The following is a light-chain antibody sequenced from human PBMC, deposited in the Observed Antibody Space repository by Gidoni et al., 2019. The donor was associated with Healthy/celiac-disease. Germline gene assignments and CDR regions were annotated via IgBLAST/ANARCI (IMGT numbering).Light chain of an antibody. CDR1: QGSSSY. V-gene: IGKV1-27*01. CDR2: NAS. Sequence: IQLTQPPSSLSASVGDRVTITCRVSQGSSSYLILYRQKPGKVPKLLIYNASYLLSGVLSRCSGSGSGTAFTLTISSLLPDDVATYYGHRTYNALGITFGQGTRLEIK. J-gene: IGKJ5*01. CDR3: HRTYNALGIT.